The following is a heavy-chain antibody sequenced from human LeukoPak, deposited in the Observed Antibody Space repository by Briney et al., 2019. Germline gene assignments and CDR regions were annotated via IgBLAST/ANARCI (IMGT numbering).Heavy chain of an antibody. CDR3: AKDGYYDFWSGYYRAEYYFDY. CDR2: LDTDGSDT. V-gene: IGHV3-74*01. CDR1: GFTFSNYW. J-gene: IGHJ4*02. D-gene: IGHD3-3*01. Sequence: GGSLRLSCAASGFTFSNYWMHWVRQTPGKGLVWVSRLDTDGSDTSYADSVKGRFTISRDNSKNTLYLQMNSLRAEDTAVYYCAKDGYYDFWSGYYRAEYYFDYWGQGTLVTVSS.